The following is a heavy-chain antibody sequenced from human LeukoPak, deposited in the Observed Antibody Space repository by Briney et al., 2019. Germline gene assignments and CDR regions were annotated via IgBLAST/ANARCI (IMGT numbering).Heavy chain of an antibody. V-gene: IGHV4-4*02. Sequence: PSETLSLTCAVSGGSISSSNWWSWVRQPPGKGLEWIGEIYHSGSTNYNPSLKSRVTISVDTSKNQFSLKLSSVTAADTAVYYCARRGTYSYFDYWGQGTLVTVSS. CDR1: GGSISSSNW. CDR3: ARRGTYSYFDY. D-gene: IGHD1-26*01. J-gene: IGHJ4*02. CDR2: IYHSGST.